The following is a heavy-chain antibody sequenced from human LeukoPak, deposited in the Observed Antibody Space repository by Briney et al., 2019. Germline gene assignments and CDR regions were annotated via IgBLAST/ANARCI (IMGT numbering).Heavy chain of an antibody. D-gene: IGHD3-3*01. J-gene: IGHJ4*02. CDR3: TRDRNDFWSGYFDY. CDR1: GFTFSTYC. Sequence: GGSLRLSCAASGFTFSTYCMSWVRQPPGKGLEWVAHIKQDGSEKFYVDSVKGRFTISRDNTKNSLYPQMNGLRAEDTAVYYCTRDRNDFWSGYFDYWGQGSLVTVSS. CDR2: IKQDGSEK. V-gene: IGHV3-7*01.